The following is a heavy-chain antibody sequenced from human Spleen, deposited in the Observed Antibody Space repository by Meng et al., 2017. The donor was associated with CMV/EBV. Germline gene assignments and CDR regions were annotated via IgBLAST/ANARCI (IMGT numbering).Heavy chain of an antibody. Sequence: GGSLRLSCAASGFTFDDYAMHWVRQAPGKGLEWVSSISSSSSYIYYADSVKGRFTISRDNAKNSLFLQMNSLRAEDTAVYYCARGGKLQSDSSGHYAYWFDPWGQGTLVTVSS. V-gene: IGHV3-21*01. D-gene: IGHD3-22*01. CDR3: ARGGKLQSDSSGHYAYWFDP. CDR1: GFTFDDYA. CDR2: ISSSSSYI. J-gene: IGHJ5*02.